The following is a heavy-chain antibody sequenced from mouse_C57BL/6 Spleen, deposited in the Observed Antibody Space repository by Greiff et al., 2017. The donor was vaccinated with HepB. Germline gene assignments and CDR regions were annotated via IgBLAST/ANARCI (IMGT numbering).Heavy chain of an antibody. CDR1: GYTFTDYE. CDR2: IDPETGGT. D-gene: IGHD1-1*01. Sequence: VQLQESGAELVRPGASVTLSCKASGYTFTDYEMHWVKQTPVHGLEWIGAIDPETGGTAYNQKFKGKAILTADKSSSTAYMELRSLTSEDSAVYYCTRRGYYGSGYYAMDYWGQGTSVTVSS. CDR3: TRRGYYGSGYYAMDY. J-gene: IGHJ4*01. V-gene: IGHV1-15*01.